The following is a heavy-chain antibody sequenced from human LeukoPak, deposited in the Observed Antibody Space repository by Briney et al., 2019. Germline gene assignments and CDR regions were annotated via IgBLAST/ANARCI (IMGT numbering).Heavy chain of an antibody. CDR1: GFTFDDYA. D-gene: IGHD3-10*01. J-gene: IGHJ4*02. CDR2: ISWNSGSI. Sequence: GRSLRLSCAASGFTFDDYAMHWVRQAPGKGLEWVSGISWNSGSIGYADSVKGRFTISRDNAKNSLYLQMNSLRAEGTALYYCAKGLLWFGELPFMGDYWGQGTLVTVSS. V-gene: IGHV3-9*01. CDR3: AKGLLWFGELPFMGDY.